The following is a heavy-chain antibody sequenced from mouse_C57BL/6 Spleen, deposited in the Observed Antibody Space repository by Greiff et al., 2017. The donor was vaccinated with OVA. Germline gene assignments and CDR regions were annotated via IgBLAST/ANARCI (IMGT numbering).Heavy chain of an antibody. CDR3: AREGSNYYFDY. D-gene: IGHD2-5*01. Sequence: EVQLVESGGGLVKPGGSLKLSCAASGFTFSSYAMSWVRQTPEKRLEWVATISDGGSYTYYPDNVKGRFTISRDNDKNNLYLQMSHLKSEDTAMYYCAREGSNYYFDYWGQGTTLTVSS. CDR1: GFTFSSYA. V-gene: IGHV5-4*01. CDR2: ISDGGSYT. J-gene: IGHJ2*01.